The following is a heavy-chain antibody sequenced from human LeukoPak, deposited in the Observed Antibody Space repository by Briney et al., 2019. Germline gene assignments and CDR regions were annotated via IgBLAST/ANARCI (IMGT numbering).Heavy chain of an antibody. J-gene: IGHJ5*02. Sequence: NSSETLSLTCTVSGGSISSSSYSWSWVRQPPGKGLEWIGYIYYSGSTNYNPSLKSRVTISVDTSKNQFSLKLSSVTAADTAVYYCARLDMVAPWGQGTLVTVSS. CDR3: ARLDMVAP. CDR1: GGSISSSSYS. V-gene: IGHV4-61*05. CDR2: IYYSGST. D-gene: IGHD5-12*01.